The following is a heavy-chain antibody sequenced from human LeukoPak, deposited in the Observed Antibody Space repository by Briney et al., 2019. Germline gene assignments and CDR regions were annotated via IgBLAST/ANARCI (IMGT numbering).Heavy chain of an antibody. Sequence: GGSLRLSCAASGFTFSSYASSWVRQAPGKGLEWVSAISGSGGSTYYADSVKGRFTISRDNSKNTLYLQMNSLRAEDTAVYYCAKDSGCSSTSCSFDYWGQGTLVTVSS. V-gene: IGHV3-23*01. CDR2: ISGSGGST. CDR3: AKDSGCSSTSCSFDY. J-gene: IGHJ4*02. D-gene: IGHD2-2*01. CDR1: GFTFSSYA.